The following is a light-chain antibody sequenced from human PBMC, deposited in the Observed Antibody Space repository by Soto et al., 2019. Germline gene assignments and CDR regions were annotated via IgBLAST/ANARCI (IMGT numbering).Light chain of an antibody. J-gene: IGKJ4*01. Sequence: EIVMTQYTATLSVSPGERAAFSWRASQVFGSSLAWYQQKPGQAPRLLIYDASSRATGIPDRFSGGGSGTDFTLTISRLEPEDFAVYYCQQFSSYPLTFGGGTKVDIK. CDR3: QQFSSYPLT. V-gene: IGKV3-20*01. CDR2: DAS. CDR1: QVFGSS.